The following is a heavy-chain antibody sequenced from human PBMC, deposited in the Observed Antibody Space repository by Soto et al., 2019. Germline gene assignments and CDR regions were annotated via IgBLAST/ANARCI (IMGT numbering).Heavy chain of an antibody. V-gene: IGHV1-8*01. Sequence: QVQLVQSGAEVQKPGASVKVSCKASGYTFTSYDINWVRQSTGQGLEWMGWMNPNSGNTGYAQKLQGRVTMTRTPSISTSYMELSSLRSDDTAVYYCARGYYYDSSGYLYWVQGTLVTVSS. CDR3: ARGYYYDSSGYLY. CDR2: MNPNSGNT. CDR1: GYTFTSYD. D-gene: IGHD3-22*01. J-gene: IGHJ4*02.